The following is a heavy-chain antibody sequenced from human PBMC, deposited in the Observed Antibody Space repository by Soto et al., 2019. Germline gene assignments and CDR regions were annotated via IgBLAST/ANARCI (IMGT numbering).Heavy chain of an antibody. D-gene: IGHD3-3*01. V-gene: IGHV4-59*01. CDR2: IYYAGST. J-gene: IGHJ6*02. Sequence: SETLSLTCTVSGGSMISYYWSWIRQPPGRGLEWIGFIYYAGSTKYNPSLNSRVTISVDTSKNQFSLKLSSVTAADTAVYYFAREGRDFWSGYSYYGMDVWGQGTTVTVSS. CDR1: GGSMISYY. CDR3: AREGRDFWSGYSYYGMDV.